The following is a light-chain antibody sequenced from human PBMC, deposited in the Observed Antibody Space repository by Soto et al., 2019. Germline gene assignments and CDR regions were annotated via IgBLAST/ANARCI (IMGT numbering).Light chain of an antibody. Sequence: QSVLTQPASVSGSPGQSITISCTGTSSDVGGYNYVSWYQQHPGKAPKLMIYDVNNRPSGVSNRFSGSKSGNTASLTISGLQAEDEADYYCSSYTGNSTYVVFGGGTKLTVL. CDR3: SSYTGNSTYVV. V-gene: IGLV2-14*01. CDR1: SSDVGGYNY. CDR2: DVN. J-gene: IGLJ2*01.